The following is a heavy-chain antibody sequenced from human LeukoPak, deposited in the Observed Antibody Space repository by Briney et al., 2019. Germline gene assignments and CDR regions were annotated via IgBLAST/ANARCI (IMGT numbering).Heavy chain of an antibody. CDR1: GFTFSSYW. V-gene: IGHV3-7*01. D-gene: IGHD3-3*01. J-gene: IGHJ4*02. CDR3: ARVGGTLAFDY. CDR2: IKQGGSEK. Sequence: GGSLRLSCAASGFTFSSYWMSWVRQAPGKGLEWVSDIKQGGSEKYYVDSVKGRFTISRDNAKNSLYLQMNSLRAEDTAVYYCARVGGTLAFDYWGQGTLVTVSS.